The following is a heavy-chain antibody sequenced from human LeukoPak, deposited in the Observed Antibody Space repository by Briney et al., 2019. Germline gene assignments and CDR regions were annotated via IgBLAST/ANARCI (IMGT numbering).Heavy chain of an antibody. CDR1: GGSISSSSYY. CDR3: AREGLLWFGELFRWFDP. J-gene: IGHJ5*02. D-gene: IGHD3-10*01. V-gene: IGHV4-39*07. CDR2: IYYSGST. Sequence: SETLSLTCTVSGGSISSSSYYWGWIRQPPGKGLEWIGSIYYSGSTYYNPSLKSRVTISVDTSKNQFSLKLSSVTAADTAVYYCAREGLLWFGELFRWFDPWGQGTLVTVSS.